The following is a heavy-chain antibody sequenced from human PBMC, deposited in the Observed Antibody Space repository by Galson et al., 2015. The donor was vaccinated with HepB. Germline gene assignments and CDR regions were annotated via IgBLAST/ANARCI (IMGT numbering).Heavy chain of an antibody. CDR1: GGTFSSYA. J-gene: IGHJ5*02. D-gene: IGHD6-13*01. Sequence: SVKVSCKASGGTFSSYAISWVRQAPGQGLEWMGGIIPIFGTANYAQKFQGRVTITADESTSTAYMELSSLRSEDTAVYYCARPGAAAGTHNWFDPWGQGTLVTVSS. CDR2: IIPIFGTA. V-gene: IGHV1-69*13. CDR3: ARPGAAAGTHNWFDP.